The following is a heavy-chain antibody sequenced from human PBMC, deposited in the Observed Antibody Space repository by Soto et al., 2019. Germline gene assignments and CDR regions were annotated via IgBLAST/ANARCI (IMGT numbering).Heavy chain of an antibody. V-gene: IGHV1-46*01. J-gene: IGHJ5*02. D-gene: IGHD3-9*01. Sequence: ASVKVSCKASGYTFTSYYMHWVLQAPGQGLEWMGIINPSGGSTSYAQKFQGRVTMTRDTSTSTVYMELSSLRSEDTAVYYCAREWSYDILTGHNWFDPWGQGTLVTVSS. CDR2: INPSGGST. CDR1: GYTFTSYY. CDR3: AREWSYDILTGHNWFDP.